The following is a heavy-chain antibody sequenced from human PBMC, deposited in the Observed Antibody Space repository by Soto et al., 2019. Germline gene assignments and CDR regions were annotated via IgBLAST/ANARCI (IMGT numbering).Heavy chain of an antibody. J-gene: IGHJ4*02. CDR1: GCTFSNYA. CDR2: VSCSGGST. Sequence: GVLLRVSGAASGCTFSNYARSCVRQAPGKGLEWVSGVSCSGGSTNYADAVKGRFTISRDNSKNTLYLQMNSLRAEDTAVYYCAKDRWDTTMTYYFDYWGQGALVTVSS. CDR3: AKDRWDTTMTYYFDY. D-gene: IGHD5-18*01. V-gene: IGHV3-23*01.